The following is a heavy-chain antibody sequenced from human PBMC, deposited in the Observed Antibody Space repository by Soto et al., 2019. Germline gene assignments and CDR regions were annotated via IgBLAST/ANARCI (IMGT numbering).Heavy chain of an antibody. CDR3: ARHPTFYSGYDYYFDY. Sequence: VESLKISCKGSGYIFTSYWICWGLQMPVKGLEWMGIIYPGDSDTRYSPSFQGQVTISADKSISTAYLQWSSLKASDTAMYYCARHPTFYSGYDYYFDYWGQGTLVTVSS. CDR1: GYIFTSYW. CDR2: IYPGDSDT. J-gene: IGHJ4*02. D-gene: IGHD5-12*01. V-gene: IGHV5-51*01.